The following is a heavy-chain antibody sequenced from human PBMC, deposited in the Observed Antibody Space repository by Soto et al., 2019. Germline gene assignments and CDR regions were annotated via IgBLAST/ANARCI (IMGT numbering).Heavy chain of an antibody. D-gene: IGHD1-26*01. Sequence: QVQLQESGPGLVNPSETLSLTCTVSGGSISNYRWSWVRQPAGQGLEGIGRIFASGSTHYNPSLQSRVTMSGDTSKNQFSPKLNSVTAADTAVYYCTRGTFEPTAPFYWGERTLLTVAS. V-gene: IGHV4-4*07. CDR3: TRGTFEPTAPFY. J-gene: IGHJ4*02. CDR1: GGSISNYR. CDR2: IFASGST.